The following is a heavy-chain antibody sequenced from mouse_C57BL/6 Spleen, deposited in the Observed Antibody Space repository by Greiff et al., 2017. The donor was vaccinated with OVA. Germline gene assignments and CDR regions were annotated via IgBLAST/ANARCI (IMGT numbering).Heavy chain of an antibody. CDR1: GYTFTDYN. V-gene: IGHV1-18*01. CDR2: INPNNGGT. CDR3: ARPYDYDERDDGAWFAY. Sequence: EVQLQQSGPELVKPGASVKIPCKASGYTFTDYNMDWVKQSHGKSLEWIGDINPNNGGTIYNQKFKGKATLTVDKSSSTAYMELRSLTSEDTAVYYCARPYDYDERDDGAWFAYWGQGTLVTVSA. D-gene: IGHD2-4*01. J-gene: IGHJ3*01.